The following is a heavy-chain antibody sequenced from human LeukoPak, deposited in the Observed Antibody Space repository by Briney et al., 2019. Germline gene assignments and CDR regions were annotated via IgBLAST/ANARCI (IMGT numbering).Heavy chain of an antibody. J-gene: IGHJ3*02. D-gene: IGHD3-22*01. CDR1: GASISSYY. Sequence: SETLSLTCTVSGASISSYYWSWIRQPAGKGLEWIGRIHTSDSTRYNPSLRSRVTMSVDTSKNQFSLKLSSVTAADTAVYYCATVDHYFDSSGYHSGAFDIWGQGTMVTVSS. V-gene: IGHV4-4*07. CDR2: IHTSDST. CDR3: ATVDHYFDSSGYHSGAFDI.